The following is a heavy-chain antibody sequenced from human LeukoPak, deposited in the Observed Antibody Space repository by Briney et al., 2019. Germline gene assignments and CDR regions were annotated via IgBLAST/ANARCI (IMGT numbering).Heavy chain of an antibody. J-gene: IGHJ4*02. CDR1: GFTFDDYG. Sequence: RPGGSLRLSCAASGFTFDDYGMSWVRQAPGKGLEWVSGINWNGGSTGYADSVKGRFTISRDHAKNSLYLQMNSLRAEDTAVYYCAKGDYYDSSATLDYWGQGTLVTVSS. CDR2: INWNGGST. CDR3: AKGDYYDSSATLDY. V-gene: IGHV3-20*04. D-gene: IGHD3-22*01.